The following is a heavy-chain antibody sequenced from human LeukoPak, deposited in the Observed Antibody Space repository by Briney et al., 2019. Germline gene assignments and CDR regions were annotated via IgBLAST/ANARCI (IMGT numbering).Heavy chain of an antibody. CDR2: IIPTFGTA. CDR1: GGTFSSYA. V-gene: IGHV1-69*05. CDR3: ARTGTPITIVGATGFDY. J-gene: IGHJ4*02. Sequence: SVKVSCKTSGGTFSSYAISWVRQAPGQGLEWMGGIIPTFGTANYAQKFQGRATITTDESTSTAYMELSSLRSEDTAVYYCARTGTPITIVGATGFDYWGQGTLVTVSS. D-gene: IGHD1-26*01.